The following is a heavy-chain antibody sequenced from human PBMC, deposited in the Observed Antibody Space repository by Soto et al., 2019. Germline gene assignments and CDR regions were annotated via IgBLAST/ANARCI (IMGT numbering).Heavy chain of an antibody. CDR1: GGSISSSSYY. CDR3: ARHDTSENWFDP. CDR2: IYYSGST. J-gene: IGHJ5*02. Sequence: PSETLSLTCTVSGGSISSSSYYWGWIRQPPGKGLEWIGSIYYSGSTYYNPSLKSRVTISVDTSKNQFSLKLSSVTAADTAVYYCARHDTSENWFDPWGQGTLVTVSS. D-gene: IGHD5-18*01. V-gene: IGHV4-39*01.